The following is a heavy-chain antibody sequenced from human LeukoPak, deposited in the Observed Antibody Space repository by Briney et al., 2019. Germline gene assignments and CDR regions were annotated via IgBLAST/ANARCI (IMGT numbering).Heavy chain of an antibody. Sequence: ASVKVSCKASGGTFSSYAISWVRQAPGQGLEWMGGIIPIFGTANYVQKFQGRVTITTDESTSTAYMELSSLRSEDTAVYYCARDPVYGDYGVGYFQHWGQGTLVTVSS. CDR1: GGTFSSYA. D-gene: IGHD4-17*01. CDR3: ARDPVYGDYGVGYFQH. CDR2: IIPIFGTA. J-gene: IGHJ1*01. V-gene: IGHV1-69*05.